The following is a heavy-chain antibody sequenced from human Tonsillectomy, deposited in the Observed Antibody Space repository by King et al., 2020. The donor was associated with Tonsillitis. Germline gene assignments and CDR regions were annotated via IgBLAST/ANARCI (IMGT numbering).Heavy chain of an antibody. Sequence: QLVQSGGGLVQPGGSLRLSCAASGFTFSDHYMDWVRQAPGKGLEWVGRIRDKAHSYSTEYAASGKGRLTISGDDSQNSLYLQMHYLKPEDTAVYYCARVRLDFFCMDVWGKGTTVTVSS. CDR1: GFTFSDHY. V-gene: IGHV3-72*01. J-gene: IGHJ6*03. CDR3: ARVRLDFFCMDV. D-gene: IGHD3-9*01. CDR2: IRDKAHSYST.